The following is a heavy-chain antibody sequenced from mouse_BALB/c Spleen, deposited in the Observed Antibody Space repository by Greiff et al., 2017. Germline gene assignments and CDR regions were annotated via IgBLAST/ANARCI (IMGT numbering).Heavy chain of an antibody. D-gene: IGHD4-1*01. Sequence: QVQLQQSGAELVRPGASVTLSCKASGYTFTDYEMHWVKQTPVHGLEWIGAIDPETGGTAYNQKFKGKATLTADKSSSTAYMELRSLTSEDSAVYYCTRGMELGQFDYWGQGTTLTVSS. CDR3: TRGMELGQFDY. CDR2: IDPETGGT. J-gene: IGHJ2*01. CDR1: GYTFTDYE. V-gene: IGHV1-15*01.